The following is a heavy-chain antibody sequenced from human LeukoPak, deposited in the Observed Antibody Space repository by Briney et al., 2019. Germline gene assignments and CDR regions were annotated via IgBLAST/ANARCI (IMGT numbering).Heavy chain of an antibody. V-gene: IGHV4-59*01. CDR2: IYYSGST. CDR3: ARENDRYGRIDY. CDR1: GGSISSYY. Sequence: SETLSLTCTVSGGSISSYYWSWIRQPPGKGLEWIGYIYYSGSTDYNPSLKSRVIISIDTSKNQFSLRLSSVTAADTAVYYCARENDRYGRIDYWGQGTQVTVSS. J-gene: IGHJ4*02. D-gene: IGHD5-18*01.